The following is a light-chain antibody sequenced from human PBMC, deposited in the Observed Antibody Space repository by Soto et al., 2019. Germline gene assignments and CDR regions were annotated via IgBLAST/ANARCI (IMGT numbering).Light chain of an antibody. Sequence: QSVLTQSPSVSGAPGQKVTISCTGSSSNIGAGYDVHWYQQLPGTAPKLLVYDNNNRPSGVPDRFSGSKSGTSASLVITGLQAEDEADYYCQSLDRSLSGYVFGTGTKVTVL. CDR1: SSNIGAGYD. CDR2: DNN. V-gene: IGLV1-40*01. CDR3: QSLDRSLSGYV. J-gene: IGLJ1*01.